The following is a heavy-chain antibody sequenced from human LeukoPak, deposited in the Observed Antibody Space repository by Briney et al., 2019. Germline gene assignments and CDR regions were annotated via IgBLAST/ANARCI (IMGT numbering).Heavy chain of an antibody. D-gene: IGHD3-10*01. J-gene: IGHJ5*02. CDR3: ARVATGSYDWFDP. CDR2: INSDGSTT. Sequence: PWGSLRLSCAAPGFTLNGYWMHWVRQAPGMGLVWVSRINSDGSTTSCADSVKGRFTISRDNSKNTLYLQMNSLRAEDTAVYFCARVATGSYDWFDPWGQGTLVTVSS. CDR1: GFTLNGYW. V-gene: IGHV3-74*01.